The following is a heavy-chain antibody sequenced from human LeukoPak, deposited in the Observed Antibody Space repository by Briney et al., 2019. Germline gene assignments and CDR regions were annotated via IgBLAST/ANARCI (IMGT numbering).Heavy chain of an antibody. CDR2: IHYSGST. CDR3: ARDRWFDP. Sequence: SETLSLTCTVSGGSVSSGGYYWSWIRQNPGKGLEWIGYIHYSGSTYYNPSLKSRVAISVDTSDNQFSLKLSSVTAADTAVYYCARDRWFDPWGQGTLVTVSS. V-gene: IGHV4-31*03. J-gene: IGHJ5*02. CDR1: GGSVSSGGYY.